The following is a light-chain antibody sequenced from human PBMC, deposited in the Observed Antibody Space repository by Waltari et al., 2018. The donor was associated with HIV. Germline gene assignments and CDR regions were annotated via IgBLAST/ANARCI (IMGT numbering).Light chain of an antibody. Sequence: DIQMTQSPSSLSASVGDRVTITCRASQSISSYLNWYQHKPGKAPKLLISAASSLQSGVPSRFSGSGSGTDFTLTISSLQPEDVARYYCQQSYTTPLYSFGQGTKLEIK. CDR2: AAS. J-gene: IGKJ2*03. CDR3: QQSYTTPLYS. CDR1: QSISSY. V-gene: IGKV1-39*01.